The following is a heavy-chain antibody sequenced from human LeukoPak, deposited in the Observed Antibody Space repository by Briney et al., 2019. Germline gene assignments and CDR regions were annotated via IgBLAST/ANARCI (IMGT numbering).Heavy chain of an antibody. J-gene: IGHJ4*02. CDR3: ARIPVDGTMVRGVRD. Sequence: SETLSLTCAVSGGSISSSNWWSWVRQPPGKGLEWIGEIYHSGSTNYNPSLKSRVTISVDKSKNQFSLKLSSVTAADTAVYYCARIPVDGTMVRGVRDWGQGTLVTVSS. D-gene: IGHD3-10*01. CDR2: IYHSGST. V-gene: IGHV4-4*02. CDR1: GGSISSSNW.